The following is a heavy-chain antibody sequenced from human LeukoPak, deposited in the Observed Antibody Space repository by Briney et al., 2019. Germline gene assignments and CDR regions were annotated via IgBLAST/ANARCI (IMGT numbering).Heavy chain of an antibody. CDR2: ISAYNGNT. Sequence: ASVKVSCKASGYTFTSYGISWVRQAPGQGLEWMGWISAYNGNTNYAQKLQGRVTMTTDTSTSTAYMELRSLRSDDTAVYYCARGPEFNYYGSGFDIWGHGTMVTVSS. J-gene: IGHJ3*02. CDR3: ARGPEFNYYGSGFDI. D-gene: IGHD3-10*01. V-gene: IGHV1-18*01. CDR1: GYTFTSYG.